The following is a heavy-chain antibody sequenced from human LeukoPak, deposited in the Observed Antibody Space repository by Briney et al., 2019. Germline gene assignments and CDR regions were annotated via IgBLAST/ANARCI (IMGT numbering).Heavy chain of an antibody. Sequence: GGSLRLSCEASGFTFSAYAMTWVGQAPGKGLEWVSSIGSDNKPHYSESVKGRFAISRDNSKSMLFLQMDSLRAEDTAVYFCARLYSSGWADYWGQGTLVTVSS. V-gene: IGHV3-23*05. CDR1: GFTFSAYA. J-gene: IGHJ4*02. CDR3: ARLYSSGWADY. D-gene: IGHD6-19*01. CDR2: IGSDNKP.